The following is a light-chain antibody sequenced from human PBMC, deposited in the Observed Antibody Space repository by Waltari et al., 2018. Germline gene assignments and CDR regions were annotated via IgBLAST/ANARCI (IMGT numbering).Light chain of an antibody. CDR3: WLAYTGGIVV. J-gene: IGLJ2*01. V-gene: IGLV7-46*01. CDR1: TGAVPRGHY. CDR2: DTS. Sequence: QAVVTLEPSLTVSPGGTVTPPCRSSTGAVPRGHYPYWLQQKPGQAPRTLIYDTSIKQSWTPARFSASLVGGKAVLTLSGAQAEDEAKYYCWLAYTGGIVVFGGGTELAVL.